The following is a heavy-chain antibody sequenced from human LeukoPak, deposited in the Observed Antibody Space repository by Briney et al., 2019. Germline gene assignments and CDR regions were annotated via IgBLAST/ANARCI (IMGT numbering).Heavy chain of an antibody. Sequence: GGSLRLSCAASGFTFSSYAMHWVRQAPGKGLEWVAVIWYDGSNKYYADSVKGRFTISRDNSKNTLYLQMNSLRAEDTAVYYCXXEMSXAGPFDYWGQGTLVTVSS. CDR2: IWYDGSNK. CDR1: GFTFSSYA. D-gene: IGHD6-19*01. V-gene: IGHV3-33*08. CDR3: XXEMSXAGPFDY. J-gene: IGHJ4*02.